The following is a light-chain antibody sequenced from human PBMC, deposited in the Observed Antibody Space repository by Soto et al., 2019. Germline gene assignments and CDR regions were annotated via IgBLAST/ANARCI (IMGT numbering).Light chain of an antibody. CDR2: GAS. CDR1: QSVSNF. J-gene: IGKJ5*01. CDR3: QQRSNWIT. V-gene: IGKV3-11*01. Sequence: EIVLTQSPATLSLSPGERATLTCRASQSVSNFLAWYQHKPGQAPRLLIYGASTRASGIPARFSGSGSGTEFTLTISSLEPEDFAVYYCQQRSNWITFGQGTRLEIK.